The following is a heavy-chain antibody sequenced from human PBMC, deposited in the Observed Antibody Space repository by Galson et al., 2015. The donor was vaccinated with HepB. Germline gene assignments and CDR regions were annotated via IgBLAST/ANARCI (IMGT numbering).Heavy chain of an antibody. D-gene: IGHD6-13*01. CDR1: GFTFSNYW. V-gene: IGHV3-7*04. J-gene: IGHJ4*02. CDR2: IKQDGSEK. Sequence: SLRLSCAASGFTFSNYWMSWVRQAPGKGLEWVANIKQDGSEKYYVDSVKGRFTISRDNAKNSLYLQMNSLRSEDTAVYYCARGAASADYWGQGTLVTVSS. CDR3: ARGAASADY.